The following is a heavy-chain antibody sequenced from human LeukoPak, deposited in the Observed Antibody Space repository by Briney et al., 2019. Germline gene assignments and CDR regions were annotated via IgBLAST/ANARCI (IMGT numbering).Heavy chain of an antibody. J-gene: IGHJ3*02. CDR2: INTDGSST. CDR3: ARDGYSSSWYSRAFDI. Sequence: PGGSLRLSCAASGFIFSSYWMHWVRHAPGKGLAWVSRINTDGSSTSYADSVKGRFTISRDNAKNTLYLQMNSLRAEDTAVYYCARDGYSSSWYSRAFDIWGQGTMVTVSS. CDR1: GFIFSSYW. D-gene: IGHD6-13*01. V-gene: IGHV3-74*01.